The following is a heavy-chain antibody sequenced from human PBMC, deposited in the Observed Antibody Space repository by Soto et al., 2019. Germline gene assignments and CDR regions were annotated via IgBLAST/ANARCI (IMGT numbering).Heavy chain of an antibody. D-gene: IGHD3-3*01. CDR1: GYTFSSYT. J-gene: IGHJ3*01. CDR2: ISYDGSNK. CDR3: ARGPYDFWSGYIADGFEF. Sequence: QVQMVESGGSVVQPGRSLRLSCAASGYTFSSYTLHWVRQAPGKGLEWVALISYDGSNKYYADSEKGRFTISRDNSKNALYLQMNSLRPENTALLYYARGPYDFWSGYIADGFEFWGQWTMVTVSS. V-gene: IGHV3-30-3*01.